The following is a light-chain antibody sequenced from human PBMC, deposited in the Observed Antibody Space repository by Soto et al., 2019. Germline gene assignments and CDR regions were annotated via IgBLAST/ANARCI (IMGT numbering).Light chain of an antibody. J-gene: IGKJ3*01. Sequence: DIQMTQSPSALSASVGDRVTITCRASQTVIKYLNWYQQKPGRAPNLLIYAASRLQSGVPSRFSASGSGTEFTLTISSLHPEEFATYYCPQSDSTLFTFGPGTKVEIK. V-gene: IGKV1-39*01. CDR2: AAS. CDR1: QTVIKY. CDR3: PQSDSTLFT.